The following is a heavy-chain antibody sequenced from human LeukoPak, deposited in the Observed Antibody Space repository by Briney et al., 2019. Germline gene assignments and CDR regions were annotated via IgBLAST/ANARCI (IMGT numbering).Heavy chain of an antibody. CDR3: ARDGGGNSQYYYYYGMDV. CDR2: IIPIFGTA. V-gene: IGHV1-69*13. D-gene: IGHD4-23*01. Sequence: ASVKVSCKASGGTFSSYAISWVRQAPGQGLEWMGGIIPIFGTANYAQKFQGRVKITADESTSTAYMELSSLRSEDTAVYYCARDGGGNSQYYYYYGMDVWGQGTTVTVSS. J-gene: IGHJ6*02. CDR1: GGTFSSYA.